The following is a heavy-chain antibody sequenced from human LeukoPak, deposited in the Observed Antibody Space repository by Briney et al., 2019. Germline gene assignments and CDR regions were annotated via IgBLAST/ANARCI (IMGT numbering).Heavy chain of an antibody. D-gene: IGHD4-17*01. Sequence: SETLSLTCTVSGGSISSYYWSWIRQPPGKGLEWIGYIYYSGSTNYNPSLKSRVTISVDTSKNQFSLNLMSVTAADTAVYYCTRDTGTTGEVKFDPWGQGTLVTVSS. J-gene: IGHJ5*02. V-gene: IGHV4-59*12. CDR3: TRDTGTTGEVKFDP. CDR1: GGSISSYY. CDR2: IYYSGST.